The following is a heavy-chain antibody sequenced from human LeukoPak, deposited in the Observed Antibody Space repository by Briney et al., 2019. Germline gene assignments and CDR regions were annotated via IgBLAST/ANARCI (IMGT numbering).Heavy chain of an antibody. D-gene: IGHD5-18*01. CDR1: GYTFSSYT. CDR2: INTNTGNP. J-gene: IGHJ4*02. CDR3: GRDPRLGIRGYTYGYIEY. Sequence: GASVKVSCKTSGYTFSSYTITWVRQAPGQGLQWMGWINTNTGNPTYAQGFTGRYVFSLDTSVSTAYLHISGLTADDTAVYFCGRDPRLGIRGYTYGYIEYWGQGTLVTVSS. V-gene: IGHV7-4-1*02.